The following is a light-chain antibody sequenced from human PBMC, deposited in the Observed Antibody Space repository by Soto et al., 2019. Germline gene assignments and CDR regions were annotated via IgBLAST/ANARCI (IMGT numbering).Light chain of an antibody. CDR3: HSYDSSLSGSV. J-gene: IGLJ3*02. CDR1: SSNIGAGYD. V-gene: IGLV1-40*01. CDR2: GTS. Sequence: QSVLTQPPSVSGAPGQRVTISCTGSSSNIGAGYDVHWYQQLPGTVPKLLNYGTSNRPSGVPDRFSGSKSGTSASLAITGLQAEDEADYYCHSYDSSLSGSVFGGGTKVTVL.